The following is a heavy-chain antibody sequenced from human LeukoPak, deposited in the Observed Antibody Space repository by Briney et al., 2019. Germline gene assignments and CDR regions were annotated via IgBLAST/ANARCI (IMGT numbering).Heavy chain of an antibody. J-gene: IGHJ4*02. CDR1: GFNFGIFG. CDR2: IYSGGST. D-gene: IGHD3/OR15-3a*01. Sequence: PGTSLRLSCTASGFNFGIFGMHWVRQAPGKGLEWVSVIYSGGSTYYADSVKGRYTISRDNSKNTLYLQMNSLRAEDTAVYYCARDPSGLYYFDYWGQGTLVTVSS. V-gene: IGHV3-53*01. CDR3: ARDPSGLYYFDY.